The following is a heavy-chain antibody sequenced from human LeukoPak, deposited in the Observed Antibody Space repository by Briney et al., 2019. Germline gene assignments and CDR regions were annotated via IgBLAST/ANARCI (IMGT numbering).Heavy chain of an antibody. CDR1: GGSISSYY. J-gene: IGHJ4*02. CDR3: AREEYYYGSGSYYTY. D-gene: IGHD3-10*01. V-gene: IGHV4-4*07. CDR2: IYTSGST. Sequence: PSETLSLTCTVSGGSISSYYWSWIRQPAGKGLEWIGRIYTSGSTNYNPSLKSRVTMSVDTSKNQFSLKLSSVTAADTAVYYYAREEYYYGSGSYYTYWGQGTLVTVSS.